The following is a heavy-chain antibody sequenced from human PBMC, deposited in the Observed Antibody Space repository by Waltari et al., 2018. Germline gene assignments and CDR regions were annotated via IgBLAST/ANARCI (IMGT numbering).Heavy chain of an antibody. J-gene: IGHJ3*02. Sequence: QVQLVQSGAEVKKPGASVKVSCKVSGYTLTELSMHWVRQAPGKGLEWMGGFDPKEGETIYAQKFQGRVTMTEDTSTDTAYMELSSLRSEDTAVYYCATVLVGAQPVYDAFDIWGQGTMVTVSS. CDR3: ATVLVGAQPVYDAFDI. V-gene: IGHV1-24*01. CDR2: FDPKEGET. CDR1: GYTLTELS. D-gene: IGHD1-26*01.